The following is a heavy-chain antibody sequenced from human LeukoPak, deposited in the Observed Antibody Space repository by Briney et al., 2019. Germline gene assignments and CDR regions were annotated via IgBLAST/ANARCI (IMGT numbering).Heavy chain of an antibody. V-gene: IGHV1-18*01. CDR2: ISAYNGNT. Sequence: GASVKVSCKASGYTFTSYGITWVRQAPGQGLEWMGWISAYNGNTNYAQKLQGRVTMTTDTSTSTPYMELRSLRSDDTAVYYCARDLRDGYNYGYWGQGTLVTVSS. CDR1: GYTFTSYG. J-gene: IGHJ4*02. D-gene: IGHD5-24*01. CDR3: ARDLRDGYNYGY.